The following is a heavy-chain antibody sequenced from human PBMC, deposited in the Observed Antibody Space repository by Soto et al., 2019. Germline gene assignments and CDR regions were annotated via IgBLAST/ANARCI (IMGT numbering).Heavy chain of an antibody. CDR2: IIPIFGTA. Sequence: GASVKVSCKASGGTFSSYAISWVRQAPGQGLEWMGGIIPIFGTANYAQKFQGRVTITADESTSTAYMELSSLRSEDTAVYYCARGMMDIVVVPAAIMYAFDIWGQGTMVTVSS. D-gene: IGHD2-2*03. CDR3: ARGMMDIVVVPAAIMYAFDI. J-gene: IGHJ3*02. V-gene: IGHV1-69*13. CDR1: GGTFSSYA.